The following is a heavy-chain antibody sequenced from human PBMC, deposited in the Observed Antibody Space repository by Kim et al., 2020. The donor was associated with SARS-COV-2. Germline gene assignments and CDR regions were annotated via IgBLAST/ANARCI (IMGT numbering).Heavy chain of an antibody. D-gene: IGHD3-3*01. V-gene: IGHV1-8*01. Sequence: ASVKFFCKASGYTFTRYDINWVRQATGQGLEWMGWMNPNSGNTGYAQKFQGRVTMTRNTSIITAYMGLSSLRSEDTAVYYCARVSARDFWSGYYTPRGYYYYYYGMDVWGQGTTVTVSS. CDR2: MNPNSGNT. J-gene: IGHJ6*02. CDR1: GYTFTRYD. CDR3: ARVSARDFWSGYYTPRGYYYYYYGMDV.